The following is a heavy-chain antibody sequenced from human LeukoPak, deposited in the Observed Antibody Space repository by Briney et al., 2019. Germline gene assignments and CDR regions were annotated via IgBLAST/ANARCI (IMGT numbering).Heavy chain of an antibody. CDR1: GFTFSSYG. V-gene: IGHV3-30*18. J-gene: IGHJ4*02. CDR2: ISYDGSKK. Sequence: GGSLRLSCAASGFTFSSYGMYWVRQAPGKGLEWVAVISYDGSKKQYADSVKGRFTISKDNSKNTLYLQMNSLRAEDTAVYYCAKEHREAVTTDSWGQGTLVTVSS. D-gene: IGHD4-17*01. CDR3: AKEHREAVTTDS.